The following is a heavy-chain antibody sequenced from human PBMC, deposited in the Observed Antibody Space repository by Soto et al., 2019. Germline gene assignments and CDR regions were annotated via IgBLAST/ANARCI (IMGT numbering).Heavy chain of an antibody. J-gene: IGHJ4*02. D-gene: IGHD3-22*01. Sequence: SVKVSCKASGYTFTSYTISWLRQAPGQGLEWMGRIIPILGIANYAQKFQGRVTITADKSTSTAYMELSSLRSEDTAVYYCARDNYYDSSGYTTPYYFDYWGQGTLVTVSS. V-gene: IGHV1-69*04. CDR1: GYTFTSYT. CDR2: IIPILGIA. CDR3: ARDNYYDSSGYTTPYYFDY.